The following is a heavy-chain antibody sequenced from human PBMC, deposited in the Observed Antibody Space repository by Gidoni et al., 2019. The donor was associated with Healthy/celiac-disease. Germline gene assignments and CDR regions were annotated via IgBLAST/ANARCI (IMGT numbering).Heavy chain of an antibody. J-gene: IGHJ4*02. CDR1: GFTFSRYA. Sequence: EVQLLESGGGLVQPGGSLRPSCAAPGFTFSRYARSWVRQAPVKGVGWVSAISSSGGSTYYADSVKGRFTISRDNSKNKLYLQINSLRAEDTAVYYCAKEWWARIVPAALDYFDYWGQGTLVTVSS. V-gene: IGHV3-23*01. CDR2: ISSSGGST. CDR3: AKEWWARIVPAALDYFDY. D-gene: IGHD2-2*01.